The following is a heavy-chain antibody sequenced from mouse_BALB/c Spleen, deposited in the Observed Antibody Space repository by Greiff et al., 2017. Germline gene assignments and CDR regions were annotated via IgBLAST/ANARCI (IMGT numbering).Heavy chain of an antibody. CDR2: IDTSDSYT. CDR3: ARGYRYDAFAY. D-gene: IGHD2-14*01. V-gene: IGHV1-69*01. CDR1: GYTFTDYW. Sequence: VQLQQPGAELVMPGASVKMSCKASGYTFTDYWMHWVKQRPGQGLEWIGAIDTSDSYTSYNQKFKGKATLTVDESSSTAYMQLSSLTSEDSAVYYCARGYRYDAFAYWGQGTLVTVSA. J-gene: IGHJ3*01.